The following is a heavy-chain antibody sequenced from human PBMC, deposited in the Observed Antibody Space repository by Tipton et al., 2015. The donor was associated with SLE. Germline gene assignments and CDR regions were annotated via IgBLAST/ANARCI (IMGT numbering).Heavy chain of an antibody. CDR3: ARQRGYYDSSTGTSYPPWNFDL. Sequence: TLSLTCNVSGASISTYYWTWIRQPPGKGLEWIGYIYYSGSTNYNPSLKSRVTISVDTSKNQFSLRLRSVTAADTAVYFCARQRGYYDSSTGTSYPPWNFDLWGRGTLVTVSS. CDR2: IYYSGST. CDR1: GASISTYY. V-gene: IGHV4-59*08. D-gene: IGHD3-9*01. J-gene: IGHJ2*01.